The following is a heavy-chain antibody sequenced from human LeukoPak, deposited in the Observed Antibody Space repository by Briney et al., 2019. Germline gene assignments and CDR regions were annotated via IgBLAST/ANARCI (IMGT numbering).Heavy chain of an antibody. D-gene: IGHD1-7*01. CDR3: AKDSETRYNWNYGTWFDP. Sequence: GGSLRLSCAASGFTFSSYGMHWVRQAPGKGLEWVAFIRYDGSNKYYADSVKGRFTISRDNSKNTLYLQMNSLRAEDTAVYYCAKDSETRYNWNYGTWFDPWGQGTLVTVSS. J-gene: IGHJ5*02. V-gene: IGHV3-30*02. CDR1: GFTFSSYG. CDR2: IRYDGSNK.